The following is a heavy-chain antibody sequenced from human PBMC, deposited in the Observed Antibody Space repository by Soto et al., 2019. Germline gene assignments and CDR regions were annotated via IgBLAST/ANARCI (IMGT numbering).Heavy chain of an antibody. J-gene: IGHJ6*03. D-gene: IGHD3-3*01. CDR3: ARVLRPGYYTSYYYYYMDV. Sequence: SEPLSLTCAVYGGSYSGYYWSWIRQPQGKGLEWIGEINHSGSTNYNPSLKSRVTISVDTSKNQFSLKLSSVTAADTAVYYCARVLRPGYYTSYYYYYMDVWGKGTTVTVSS. CDR2: INHSGST. V-gene: IGHV4-34*01. CDR1: GGSYSGYY.